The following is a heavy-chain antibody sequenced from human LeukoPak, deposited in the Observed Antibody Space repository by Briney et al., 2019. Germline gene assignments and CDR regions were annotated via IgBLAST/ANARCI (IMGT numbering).Heavy chain of an antibody. J-gene: IGHJ4*02. D-gene: IGHD1-1*01. CDR1: GYTFTGYY. Sequence: ASVKVSCKAPGYTFTGYYMHWVRQAPGQGLEWMGWINPNSGGTNYAQKFQGRVTMTRDTSISTVYMELSRLRSDDTAVYYCARDLYLGTYNLDYWGQGTLVTVSS. V-gene: IGHV1-2*02. CDR3: ARDLYLGTYNLDY. CDR2: INPNSGGT.